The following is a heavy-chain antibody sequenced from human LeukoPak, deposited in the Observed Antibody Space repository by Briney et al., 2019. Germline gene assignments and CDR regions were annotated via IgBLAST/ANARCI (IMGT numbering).Heavy chain of an antibody. V-gene: IGHV5-51*01. J-gene: IGHJ4*02. CDR3: ARLPDYYDSSGVSGVTGLFDY. Sequence: GESLKISCKGSGYSFTSYWIGWVRQLPGKGLEWIGIGYPGDSDPRYSPFFQGQVPISVDKSINTAYLQWSSLKASDTAMYHCARLPDYYDSSGVSGVTGLFDYWGQGTLVTVSS. CDR2: GYPGDSDP. D-gene: IGHD3-22*01. CDR1: GYSFTSYW.